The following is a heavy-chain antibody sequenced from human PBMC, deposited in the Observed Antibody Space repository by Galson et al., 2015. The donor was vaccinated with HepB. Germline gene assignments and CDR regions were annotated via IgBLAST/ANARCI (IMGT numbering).Heavy chain of an antibody. CDR1: GFTFSSYS. D-gene: IGHD6-19*01. CDR3: ARVGPVAGTIYDAFDI. J-gene: IGHJ3*02. Sequence: SLRLSCAASGFTFSSYSMNWVRQAPGKGLEWVSSISSSSSYIYYADSVKGRFTISRDNAKNSLYLQMNSLRAEDTAVYYCARVGPVAGTIYDAFDIWGQGTMVTVSS. CDR2: ISSSSSYI. V-gene: IGHV3-21*04.